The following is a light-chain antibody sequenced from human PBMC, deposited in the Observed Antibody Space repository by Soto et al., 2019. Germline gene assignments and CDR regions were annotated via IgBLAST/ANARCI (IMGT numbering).Light chain of an antibody. CDR3: QQSFSAPAT. CDR2: AAS. V-gene: IGKV1-39*01. CDR1: QNITTY. J-gene: IGKJ1*01. Sequence: DTQMTQSPSPLSASVGDSVTITCRASQNITTYLNWYQQKPGEAPSLLIYAASNLRSGVPSRFTASGSGTDFTLTISSLQPEDFAAYYCQQSFSAPATFGQGTAVDVK.